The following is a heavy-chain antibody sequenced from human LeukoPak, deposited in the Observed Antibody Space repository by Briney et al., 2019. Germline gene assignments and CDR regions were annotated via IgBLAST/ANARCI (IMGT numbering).Heavy chain of an antibody. CDR3: ARRGSSSSTLDYYFYY. J-gene: IGHJ4*02. D-gene: IGHD6-6*01. CDR2: IYYSGST. V-gene: IGHV4-39*01. Sequence: SETLSLTCTVSGGSISSNIHYWGWIRQPPGRGLEWIGRIYYSGSTYYNPSLKSRVTISVDTSKNQLSLKLSSVTAADTAVYYCARRGSSSSTLDYYFYYWGQGTLVTVSS. CDR1: GGSISSNIHY.